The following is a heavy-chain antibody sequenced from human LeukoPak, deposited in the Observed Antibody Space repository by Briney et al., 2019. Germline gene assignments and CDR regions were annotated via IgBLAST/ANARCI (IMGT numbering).Heavy chain of an antibody. CDR1: GFTFNSYS. Sequence: GGSLRLSCAASGFTFNSYSMHWVRQAPGKGLEWVSGINWNGGSTGYADSVKGRFTISRDNAKNSLYLQMNSLRAEDTALYYCARQAAAGRNHYYYYYMDVWGKGTTVTVSS. CDR3: ARQAAAGRNHYYYYYMDV. J-gene: IGHJ6*03. CDR2: INWNGGST. V-gene: IGHV3-20*04. D-gene: IGHD6-13*01.